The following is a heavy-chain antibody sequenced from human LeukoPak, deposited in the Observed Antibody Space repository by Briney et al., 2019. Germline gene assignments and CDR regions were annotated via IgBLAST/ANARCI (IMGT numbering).Heavy chain of an antibody. CDR3: ARDSMTYGSASYLGY. D-gene: IGHD3-10*01. Sequence: SETLSLTCTVSGGSISHYYWSWFRQPAGKGLEWIGRIFTSGSTNYNPALKSRVTMSVDTSKNQFSLKLSSVTAADTAVYYCARDSMTYGSASYLGYWGQGTLVTVSS. CDR1: GGSISHYY. V-gene: IGHV4-4*07. J-gene: IGHJ4*02. CDR2: IFTSGST.